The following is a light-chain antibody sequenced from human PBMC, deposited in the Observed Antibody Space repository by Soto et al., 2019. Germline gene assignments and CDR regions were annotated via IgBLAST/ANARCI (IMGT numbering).Light chain of an antibody. CDR1: QDITNS. V-gene: IGKV1-39*01. Sequence: DIQMTQSPSSLTASVGYRVTITGRASQDITNSLNWYQQKSGKAPSLLIYASSTLQTGVPSRFSGSGSGTDFTLSISNLQPEDFAHYFCHQTYSTPGTFGQGTKVDIK. CDR3: HQTYSTPGT. J-gene: IGKJ1*01. CDR2: ASS.